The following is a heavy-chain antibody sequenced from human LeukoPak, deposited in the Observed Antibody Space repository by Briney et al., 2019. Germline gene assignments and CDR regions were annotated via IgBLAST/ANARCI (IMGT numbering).Heavy chain of an antibody. CDR1: GFTLSNYA. CDR3: AKPNYDILTGYYKG. CDR2: ISGSGDSI. D-gene: IGHD3-9*01. Sequence: GGSLRLSCAASGFTLSNYAMSRVRQAPGKGLEWVSTISGSGDSIYYADSVKGRFTISRDNSKNTLYLQMNSLRAEDTAVYYCAKPNYDILTGYYKGWGQGTLVTVSP. J-gene: IGHJ4*02. V-gene: IGHV3-23*01.